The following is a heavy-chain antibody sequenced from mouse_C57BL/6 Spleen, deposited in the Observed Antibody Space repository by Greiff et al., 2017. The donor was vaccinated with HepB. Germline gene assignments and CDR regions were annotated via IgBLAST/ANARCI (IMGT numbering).Heavy chain of an antibody. CDR3: ARSFYYDYTAWFAY. J-gene: IGHJ3*01. Sequence: EVKLQESGGGLVKPGGSLKLSCAASGFTFSDYGMHWVRQAPEKGLEWVAYISSGSSTIYYADTVKGRFTISGDNAKNTLFLQMTSLRSEDTAMYYCARSFYYDYTAWFAYWGQGTLVTVSA. CDR2: ISSGSSTI. V-gene: IGHV5-17*01. CDR1: GFTFSDYG. D-gene: IGHD2-4*01.